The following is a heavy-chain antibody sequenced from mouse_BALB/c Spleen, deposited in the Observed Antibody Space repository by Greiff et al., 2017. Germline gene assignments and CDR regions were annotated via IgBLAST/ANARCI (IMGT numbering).Heavy chain of an antibody. CDR1: GFSLTSYG. Sequence: VQVVESGPGLVQPSQSLSITCTVSGFSLTSYGVHWVRQSPGKGLEWLGVIWSGGSTDYNAAFISRLSISKDNSKSQVFFKMNSLQANDTAIYYCARKEGYGFAYWGQGTLVTVSA. D-gene: IGHD2-2*01. CDR2: IWSGGST. J-gene: IGHJ3*01. V-gene: IGHV2-2*02. CDR3: ARKEGYGFAY.